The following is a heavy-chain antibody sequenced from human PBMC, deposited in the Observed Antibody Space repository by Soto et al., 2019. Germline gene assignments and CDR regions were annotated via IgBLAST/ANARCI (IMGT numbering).Heavy chain of an antibody. J-gene: IGHJ4*02. CDR3: AREAYPPSADFWSPLDY. V-gene: IGHV3-33*01. D-gene: IGHD3-3*01. CDR1: GFTFSSYG. Sequence: PGGSLRLSCAASGFTFSSYGMHWVRQAPGKGLEWVAVIWYDGSNKYYADSVKGRFTISRDNSKNTLYLQMNSLRAEDTAVYYCAREAYPPSADFWSPLDYWGQGTLVTVSS. CDR2: IWYDGSNK.